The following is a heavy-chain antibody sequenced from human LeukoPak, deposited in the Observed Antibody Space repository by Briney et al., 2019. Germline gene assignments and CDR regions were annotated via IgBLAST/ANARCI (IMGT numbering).Heavy chain of an antibody. J-gene: IGHJ5*02. CDR3: AKDAQPRSRWFDP. Sequence: GGSLRLSCAASVFIFKDYWMIWVRQAPGKGLEWVANIKQDGSEKYYVDSVKGRFTISRDNAKNSLYLQMNTLRAEDTVMYYCAKDAQPRSRWFDPWGQGTLVTVSS. CDR2: IKQDGSEK. CDR1: VFIFKDYW. V-gene: IGHV3-7*03. D-gene: IGHD3-16*01.